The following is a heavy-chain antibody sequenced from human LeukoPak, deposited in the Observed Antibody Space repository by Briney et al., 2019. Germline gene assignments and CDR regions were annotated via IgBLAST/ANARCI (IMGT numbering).Heavy chain of an antibody. V-gene: IGHV3-23*01. CDR2: ISGSGGST. CDR1: GFTFSSYA. J-gene: IGHJ4*02. Sequence: PGGSLRLSCAASGFTFSSYAMSWVRQAPGKGLEWVSAISGSGGSTYYADSVRGRFTISRDNSKNTLYLQMNSLRAEDTAVYYCAKVGQYYYDSSGYYRGGGYYFDYWGQGTLVTVSS. D-gene: IGHD3-22*01. CDR3: AKVGQYYYDSSGYYRGGGYYFDY.